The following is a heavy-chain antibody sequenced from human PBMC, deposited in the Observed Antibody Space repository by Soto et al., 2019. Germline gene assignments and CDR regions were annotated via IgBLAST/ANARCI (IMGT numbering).Heavy chain of an antibody. CDR2: MNPNSGKT. J-gene: IGHJ4*02. Sequence: ASVKVPCKASGYTFTNYDINWVRQATGQGLEWMGWMNPNSGKTDYAQNFQGRVTMTWNTSISAAYMELSSLRSEDTAVYYCACRFLVGPSDLDYWGQGTLVTVSS. CDR3: ACRFLVGPSDLDY. V-gene: IGHV1-8*01. D-gene: IGHD1-26*01. CDR1: GYTFTNYD.